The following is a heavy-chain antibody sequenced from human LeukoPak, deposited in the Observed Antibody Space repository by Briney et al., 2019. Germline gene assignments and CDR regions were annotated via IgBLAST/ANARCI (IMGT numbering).Heavy chain of an antibody. J-gene: IGHJ4*02. Sequence: SQTLSLTCTVSSGSMSSGSYYCSWIRQPAGKGLEWIGRIYTSGSTNYNPSLKSRVTISVDTSKNQFSLKLSSVTAADTAVYYCARGLWELPDYWGQGTLVTVSS. CDR3: ARGLWELPDY. CDR1: SGSMSSGSYY. V-gene: IGHV4-61*02. D-gene: IGHD1-26*01. CDR2: IYTSGST.